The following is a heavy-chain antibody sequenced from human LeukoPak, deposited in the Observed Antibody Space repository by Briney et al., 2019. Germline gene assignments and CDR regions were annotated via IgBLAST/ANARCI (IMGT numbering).Heavy chain of an antibody. CDR2: IHHTGST. D-gene: IGHD3-22*01. CDR3: ARGYYDSSGSPAFDI. CDR1: CGPPSSSNW. V-gene: IGHV4-4*02. Sequence: PSGTLSPTCAVSCGPPSSSNWWGWGRPPPREGGGGIGEIHHTGSTNYSPSLKSRVTISVDKSKNQFSLKLSSVTAADTAVYYCARGYYDSSGSPAFDIWGQGTMVTVSS. J-gene: IGHJ3*02.